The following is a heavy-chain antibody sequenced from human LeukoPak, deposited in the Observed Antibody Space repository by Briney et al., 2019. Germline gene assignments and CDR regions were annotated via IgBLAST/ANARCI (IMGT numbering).Heavy chain of an antibody. CDR3: ARGILVARYFDY. V-gene: IGHV4-31*03. CDR1: GDSISSGGYY. D-gene: IGHD5-12*01. CDR2: MYYSEST. J-gene: IGHJ4*02. Sequence: SQTLSLTCTVSGDSISSGGYYWSCIRQYLGKGLEWIGNMYYSESTYYNPSLKSRVTISLDTSTNQFSLKLTSVTAADTAVYYCARGILVARYFDYWGQGTLVTVSS.